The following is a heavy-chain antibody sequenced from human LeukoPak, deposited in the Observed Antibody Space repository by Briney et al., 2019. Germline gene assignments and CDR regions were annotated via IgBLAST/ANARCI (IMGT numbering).Heavy chain of an antibody. CDR3: ARGARLYDYIWGSYPRSLPAEYFQH. CDR1: GGSFSGFY. V-gene: IGHV4-34*01. D-gene: IGHD3-16*02. CDR2: INHSGST. J-gene: IGHJ1*01. Sequence: PSETLSLTCAVYGGSFSGFYWSWIRQPPGKGLEWIGEINHSGSTNYNPSLKSRVTISVDTSKNQFSLKLSSVTAADTAVYYCARGARLYDYIWGSYPRSLPAEYFQHWGQGTLVTVSS.